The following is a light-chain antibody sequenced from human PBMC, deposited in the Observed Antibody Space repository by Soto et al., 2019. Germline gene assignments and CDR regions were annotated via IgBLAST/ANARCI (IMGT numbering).Light chain of an antibody. CDR1: QGISSY. CDR3: LHLNSCSPDT. Sequence: DIQLTQSPSFLSASVGDRVTITCRASQGISSYLAWYQQKPGKAPKLLIFAASTLQNGVPSRFSGSGSGTEFPLTISSLQPEDFATYYCLHLNSCSPDTFGPGTKVDIK. J-gene: IGKJ3*01. CDR2: AAS. V-gene: IGKV1-9*01.